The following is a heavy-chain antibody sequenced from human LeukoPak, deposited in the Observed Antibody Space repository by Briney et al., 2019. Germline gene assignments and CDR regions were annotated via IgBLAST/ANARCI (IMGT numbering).Heavy chain of an antibody. J-gene: IGHJ1*01. V-gene: IGHV4-59*01. CDR2: IYYSGST. CDR1: GGSISSYY. CDR3: ARLKYYYDSSGYRAEYFQH. Sequence: KPSETLSLTCTVSGGSISSYYWSWIRQPPGKGLEWIGYIYYSGSTNYNPSLKSRVTISVDTSKNQLSLKPSSVTAADTAVYYCARLKYYYDSSGYRAEYFQHWDQGTLVTASS. D-gene: IGHD3-22*01.